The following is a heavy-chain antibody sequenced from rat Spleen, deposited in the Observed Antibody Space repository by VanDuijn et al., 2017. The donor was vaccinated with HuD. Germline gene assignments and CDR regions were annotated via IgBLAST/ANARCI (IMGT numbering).Heavy chain of an antibody. J-gene: IGHJ2*01. Sequence: EVQLVESGGGLVQPGRSLKLSCAASGFTFSDYGMASVRRAPTMGLELVATIRYGYSSGHSSTYYRASVKGRFTISTDNAKSTLSLQMDSLRSEETATYYCARRHYGYTDYFDYWGQGVMVTVSS. CDR2: IRYGYSSGHSST. D-gene: IGHD1-9*01. V-gene: IGHV5-29*01. CDR3: ARRHYGYTDYFDY. CDR1: GFTFSDYG.